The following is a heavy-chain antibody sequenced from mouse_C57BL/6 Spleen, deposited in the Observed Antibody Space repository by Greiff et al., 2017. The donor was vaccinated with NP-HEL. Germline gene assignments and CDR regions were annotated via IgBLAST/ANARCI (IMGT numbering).Heavy chain of an antibody. V-gene: IGHV2-2*01. Sequence: QVQLQQSGPGLVQPSQSLSITCTVSGFSLTSYGVHWVRQSPGKGLEWLGVIWSGGSTDYNAAFISRLSISKDNSKSQVFFKMNSLQADDTAIYYCARNYPLYYYGSSSYAMDYWGQGTSVTVSS. D-gene: IGHD1-1*01. CDR1: GFSLTSYG. CDR3: ARNYPLYYYGSSSYAMDY. CDR2: IWSGGST. J-gene: IGHJ4*01.